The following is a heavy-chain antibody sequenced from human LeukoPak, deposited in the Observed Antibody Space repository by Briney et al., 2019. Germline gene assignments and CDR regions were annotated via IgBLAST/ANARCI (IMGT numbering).Heavy chain of an antibody. Sequence: GGSLRLSCAASGFTVSSNYMSWVRQAPGKGLEWVSVIYSGGSTYYADSVKGRFTISRDNSKNTLYLQMNSLRAEDTAVYYCARIDETSSYYDFWSGYGMDVWGQGTTVTVSS. CDR3: ARIDETSSYYDFWSGYGMDV. V-gene: IGHV3-66*01. J-gene: IGHJ6*02. CDR2: IYSGGST. D-gene: IGHD3-3*01. CDR1: GFTVSSNY.